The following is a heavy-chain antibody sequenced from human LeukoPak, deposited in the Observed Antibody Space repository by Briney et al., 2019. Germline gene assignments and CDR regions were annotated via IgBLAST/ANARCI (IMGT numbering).Heavy chain of an antibody. CDR3: ASPHLRFGEFDAFDI. D-gene: IGHD3-10*01. Sequence: GESLKISCKGSGYSFTSYWIGWVRQMPGKGLEWMEIIYPGDSDTRYSPSFQGQVTISADKSISTAYLQWSSLKASDTAMYYCASPHLRFGEFDAFDIWGQGTMVTVSS. V-gene: IGHV5-51*01. CDR1: GYSFTSYW. J-gene: IGHJ3*02. CDR2: IYPGDSDT.